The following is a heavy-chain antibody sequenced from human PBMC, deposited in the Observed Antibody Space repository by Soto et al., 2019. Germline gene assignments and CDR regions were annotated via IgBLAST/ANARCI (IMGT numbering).Heavy chain of an antibody. Sequence: SETLSLTCTVSGGSISSGGYYWSWIRQHPGKGLEWIGYIYYSGSTYYNPSLKSRVTISVDTSKNQFSLKLSSVTAADTAVYYCARWIGLYGSGLTYGNWFDPWGQGTLVTVSS. CDR1: GGSISSGGYY. D-gene: IGHD3-10*01. J-gene: IGHJ5*02. CDR2: IYYSGST. V-gene: IGHV4-31*03. CDR3: ARWIGLYGSGLTYGNWFDP.